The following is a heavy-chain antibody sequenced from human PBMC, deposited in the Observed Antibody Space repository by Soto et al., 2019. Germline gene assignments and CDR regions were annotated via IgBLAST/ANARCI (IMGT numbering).Heavy chain of an antibody. CDR3: ASPITMVRGVPHDY. CDR2: ISYDGSNK. CDR1: GFTFSSYG. J-gene: IGHJ4*02. Sequence: GGSLSLSCAASGFTFSSYGMHWVRQAPGKGLEWVAVISYDGSNKYYADSVKGRFTISRDNSKNTLYLQMNSLRAEDTAVYYCASPITMVRGVPHDYWGQGTLVTVSS. D-gene: IGHD3-10*01. V-gene: IGHV3-30*03.